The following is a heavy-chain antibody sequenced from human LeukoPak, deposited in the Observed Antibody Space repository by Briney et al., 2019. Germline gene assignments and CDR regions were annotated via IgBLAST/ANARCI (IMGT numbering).Heavy chain of an antibody. CDR3: ARDYDFWSGTKYGMDV. CDR1: GGSISSYY. Sequence: SETLSLTCTVSGGSISSYYWSWIRQPPGKGLEWFGYIYYSGSTNYNPSLKSRVTISVDTSKNQFSLKLSSVTAADTAVYYCARDYDFWSGTKYGMDVWGQGTTVTVSS. J-gene: IGHJ6*02. CDR2: IYYSGST. D-gene: IGHD3-3*01. V-gene: IGHV4-59*01.